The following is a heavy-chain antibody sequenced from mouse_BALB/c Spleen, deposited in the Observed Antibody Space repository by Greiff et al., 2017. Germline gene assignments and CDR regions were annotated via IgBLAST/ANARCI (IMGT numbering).Heavy chain of an antibody. CDR3: ARHGAGYYGSSEYYFDY. Sequence: EVKLQESGGDLVKPGGSLKLSCAASGFTFSSYGMSWVRQTPDKRLEWVATISSGGSYTYYPDSVKGRFTISRDNAKNTLYLQMSSLKSEDTAMYYCARHGAGYYGSSEYYFDYWGQGTTLTVSS. V-gene: IGHV5-6*01. CDR1: GFTFSSYG. D-gene: IGHD1-1*01. CDR2: ISSGGSYT. J-gene: IGHJ2*01.